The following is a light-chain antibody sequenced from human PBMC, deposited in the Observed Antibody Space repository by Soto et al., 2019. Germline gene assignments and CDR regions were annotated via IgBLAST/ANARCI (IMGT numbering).Light chain of an antibody. CDR2: GAS. CDR3: QQYNNWRPQT. Sequence: EIVMTQSPATLSVSPGERATLSCRASQSVSSNLAWYQQKPGQAPRLLIYGASTRATGIPARFSGSGSWTEFTLTISSLQSEDFAVYYCQQYNNWRPQTFGQGTKVEIK. V-gene: IGKV3-15*01. CDR1: QSVSSN. J-gene: IGKJ1*01.